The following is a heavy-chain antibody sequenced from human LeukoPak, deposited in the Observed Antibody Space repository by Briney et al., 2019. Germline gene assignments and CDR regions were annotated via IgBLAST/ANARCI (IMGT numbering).Heavy chain of an antibody. CDR3: AKELRGYSYGFDY. D-gene: IGHD5-18*01. CDR1: GFTFRSYV. Sequence: GGSLRLSCAASGFTFRSYVMSWVRQTPEKGLEWVSAITGDGGGTNHADSVKGRFTIFRDNSKNTLYLQMNSLRAEDTAVYYCAKELRGYSYGFDYWGQGTLVTVSS. V-gene: IGHV3-23*01. CDR2: ITGDGGGT. J-gene: IGHJ4*02.